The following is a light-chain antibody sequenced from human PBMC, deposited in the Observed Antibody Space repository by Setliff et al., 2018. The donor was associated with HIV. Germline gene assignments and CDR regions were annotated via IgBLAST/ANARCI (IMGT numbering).Light chain of an antibody. Sequence: QSALTQPASVSGSPGQSITISCTGTSSDVGGYKYVYWYQQHPGKAPKLMIYEVSNRPSGISNRFSGSKSGNTASLTISGLQAEDEADYYCSSYTSRNTLGFGTGTKVTV. CDR1: SSDVGGYKY. CDR3: SSYTSRNTLG. J-gene: IGLJ1*01. CDR2: EVS. V-gene: IGLV2-14*01.